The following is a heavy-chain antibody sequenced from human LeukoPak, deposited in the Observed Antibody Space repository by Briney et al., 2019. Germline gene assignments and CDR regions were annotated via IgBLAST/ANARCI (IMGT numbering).Heavy chain of an antibody. Sequence: GGSLRLSCAASGFTFSRYWMNWVRQAPGKGLEWVSYISTSSNRIDYADSVKGRFTMSRDNAKNLLYLQMNSLRDEDTAMYYCARVSAPGTSGWYFGYWGQGTLVTVSS. D-gene: IGHD6-19*01. J-gene: IGHJ4*02. CDR1: GFTFSRYW. V-gene: IGHV3-48*02. CDR3: ARVSAPGTSGWYFGY. CDR2: ISTSSNRI.